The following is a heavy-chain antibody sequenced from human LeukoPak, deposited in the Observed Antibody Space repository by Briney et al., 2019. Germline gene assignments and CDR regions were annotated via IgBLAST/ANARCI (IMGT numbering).Heavy chain of an antibody. Sequence: PGGSLRLSCAASGFMFTSYSMNWVRQAPGKGLGWVAYISSPSTNTYYVDSVKGRFTISRDNAKNSLYLQMNSLRDEDTAVYYCARESYWGSSSKGVDCWGQGTLVTVSS. CDR1: GFMFTSYS. CDR3: ARESYWGSSSKGVDC. CDR2: ISSPSTNT. V-gene: IGHV3-48*02. J-gene: IGHJ4*02. D-gene: IGHD7-27*01.